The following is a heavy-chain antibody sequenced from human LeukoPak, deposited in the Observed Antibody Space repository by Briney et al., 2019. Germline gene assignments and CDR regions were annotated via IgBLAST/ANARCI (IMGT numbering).Heavy chain of an antibody. CDR3: ATKFWFGERDYHFDY. CDR1: GGSISSGNYY. CDR2: VYSSGST. D-gene: IGHD3-10*01. Sequence: PSETLSLTCTVSGGSISSGNYYWSWIRQPAGKGLEWIGRVYSSGSTSYNPSLESRVTISVDTSKNQFSLKLSSVTAADTAVYYCATKFWFGERDYHFDYWGQGTLVTVSS. J-gene: IGHJ4*02. V-gene: IGHV4-61*02.